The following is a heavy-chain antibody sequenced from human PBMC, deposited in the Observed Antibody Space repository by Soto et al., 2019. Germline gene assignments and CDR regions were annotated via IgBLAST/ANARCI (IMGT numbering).Heavy chain of an antibody. Sequence: QVQLVQSGAEVKKPGASVKVSCKASGYTFTSYDINWVRQATGQGLEWMGWMNPNSGNTGYAQKFQGRVTMTRNTSISTAYMELSSLRSEDTAVYYCARGGYDSSGYYSSYFDYWGQGPLVTVSS. V-gene: IGHV1-8*01. CDR2: MNPNSGNT. D-gene: IGHD3-22*01. J-gene: IGHJ4*02. CDR3: ARGGYDSSGYYSSYFDY. CDR1: GYTFTSYD.